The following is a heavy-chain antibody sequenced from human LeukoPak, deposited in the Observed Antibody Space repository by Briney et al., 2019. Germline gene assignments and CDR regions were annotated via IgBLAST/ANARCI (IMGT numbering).Heavy chain of an antibody. CDR3: ARRRASCSSTSCYYRHGWFDP. CDR1: GGSISSYY. V-gene: IGHV4-59*12. J-gene: IGHJ5*02. Sequence: PSETLSLTCTVSGGSISSYYWSWIRQPPGKGLEWIGYVYYSGSTNSNPSLKSRVTISVDTSKNQFSLKLSSVTAADTAVYYCARRRASCSSTSCYYRHGWFDPWGQGTLVTVSS. D-gene: IGHD2-2*01. CDR2: VYYSGST.